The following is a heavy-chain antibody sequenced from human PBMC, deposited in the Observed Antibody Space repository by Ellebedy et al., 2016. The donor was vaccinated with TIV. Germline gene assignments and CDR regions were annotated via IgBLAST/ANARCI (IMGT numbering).Heavy chain of an antibody. D-gene: IGHD3-16*02. V-gene: IGHV1-24*01. J-gene: IGHJ4*02. Sequence: AASVKVSCNVSGYTLTELAMHWVRQAPGKGREWMGGFDPEDGETIYAQKFQGRVTMTEDTSTDTAYMELSSLRSEDTAVYYCAASLSDYGGQGTLVTVSS. CDR2: FDPEDGET. CDR1: GYTLTELA. CDR3: AASLSDY.